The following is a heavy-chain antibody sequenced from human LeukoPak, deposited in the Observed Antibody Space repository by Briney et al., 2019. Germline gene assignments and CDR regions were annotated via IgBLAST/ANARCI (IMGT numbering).Heavy chain of an antibody. V-gene: IGHV3-21*04. CDR1: GFTFSSYS. CDR3: ATQKCSSTSCPPGY. J-gene: IGHJ4*02. Sequence: GGSLRLSCAASGFTFSSYSMNWVRQAPGKGLEWVSSISSSGSYIYYADSVKGRFTISRDNTKNSLYLQMNSLRAEDTALYHCATQKCSSTSCPPGYWGQGTLVTVSS. D-gene: IGHD2-2*01. CDR2: ISSSGSYI.